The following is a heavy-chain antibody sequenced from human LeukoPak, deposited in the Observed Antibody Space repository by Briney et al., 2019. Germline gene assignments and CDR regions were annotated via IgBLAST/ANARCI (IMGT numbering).Heavy chain of an antibody. V-gene: IGHV3-53*01. CDR3: ARAQYDFWSGYPFYYYYMDV. CDR2: IYRGGST. J-gene: IGHJ6*03. D-gene: IGHD3-3*01. Sequence: PGGSLRLSCAASGFTVSSNYMSWVRQAPGKGLGWVSVIYRGGSTYYADSVKGRFTISRDNSNNTLYLQMNSLRAEDTAVYYCARAQYDFWSGYPFYYYYMDVWGKGTTVTVSS. CDR1: GFTVSSNY.